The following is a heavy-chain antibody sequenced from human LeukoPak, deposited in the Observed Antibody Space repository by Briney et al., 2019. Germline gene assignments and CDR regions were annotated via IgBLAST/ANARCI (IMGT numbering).Heavy chain of an antibody. CDR2: IRYDGNNK. D-gene: IGHD3-22*01. CDR3: AKDIYPLDYDSSGGAFDI. V-gene: IGHV3-30*02. Sequence: GGSLRLSCAASGFTFSSYSMNWVRQAPGKGLEWVAFIRYDGNNKNYADSVKGRFTISRDNSKNTLYLQMNSLRAEDTAVYYCAKDIYPLDYDSSGGAFDIWGQGTMVTVSS. CDR1: GFTFSSYS. J-gene: IGHJ3*02.